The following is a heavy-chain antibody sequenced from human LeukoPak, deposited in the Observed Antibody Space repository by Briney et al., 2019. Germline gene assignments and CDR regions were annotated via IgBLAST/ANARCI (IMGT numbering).Heavy chain of an antibody. CDR1: GGSISSGGYY. CDR2: IYYSGST. V-gene: IGHV4-31*03. J-gene: IGHJ2*01. D-gene: IGHD2-15*01. Sequence: PSQTLSLTCTVSGGSISSGGYYWGWIRQQRGKGLEWIGYIYYSGSTYYNPSLNSRVTISVDTSKNQFSLKLSSVTAADTAVYYCARGIHDVVVVAAGYFNLWGRGTLVTVSS. CDR3: ARGIHDVVVVAAGYFNL.